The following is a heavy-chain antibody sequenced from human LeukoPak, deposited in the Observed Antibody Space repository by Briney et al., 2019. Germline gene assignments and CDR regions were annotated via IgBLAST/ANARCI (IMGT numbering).Heavy chain of an antibody. CDR2: IYYSGST. D-gene: IGHD3-10*01. CDR3: ARDRGSGSPLDY. Sequence: SETLSLTCTVSGGSISSSSYYWGWIRQPPGKGLEWIGYIYYSGSTNYNPSLKSRVTISVDTSKNQFSLKLTSVTAADTAVYYCARDRGSGSPLDYWGQGTLVTVSS. CDR1: GGSISSSSYY. V-gene: IGHV4-61*01. J-gene: IGHJ4*02.